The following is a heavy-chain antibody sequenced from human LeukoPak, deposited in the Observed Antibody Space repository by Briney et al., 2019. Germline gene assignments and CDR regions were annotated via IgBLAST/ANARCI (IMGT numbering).Heavy chain of an antibody. J-gene: IGHJ1*01. V-gene: IGHV4-34*01. D-gene: IGHD6-19*01. CDR2: INHSGST. CDR1: GGSFSGYY. CDR3: ARAYSSGWYAEYFQH. Sequence: NPSETLSLTCAVYGGSFSGYYWSWIRQPPGKGLEWIGEINHSGSTNYNPSLKSRVTISVDTSKNQFSLKLSSVTAADTAVYYCARAYSSGWYAEYFQHWGQGTLVTVSS.